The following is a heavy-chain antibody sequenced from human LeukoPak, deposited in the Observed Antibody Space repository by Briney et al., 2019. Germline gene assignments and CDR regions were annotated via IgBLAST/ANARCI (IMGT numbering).Heavy chain of an antibody. J-gene: IGHJ4*02. D-gene: IGHD3-22*01. CDR1: GYTFTSYY. CDR3: GQSSSITMIVVVD. Sequence: GASVKVSCKASGYTFTSYYMHWVRQAPGQGLEWMGIINPSGGSTSYAQKFQGRVTITADKSTSTAYMELSSLRSEDTAVYYCGQSSSITMIVVVDWGQGTLVTVSS. V-gene: IGHV1-46*01. CDR2: INPSGGST.